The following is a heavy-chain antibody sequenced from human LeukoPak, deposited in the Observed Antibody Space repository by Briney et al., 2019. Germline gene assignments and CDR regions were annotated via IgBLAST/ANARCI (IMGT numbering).Heavy chain of an antibody. CDR2: ISSSPTTI. CDR1: GFTFRTYS. V-gene: IGHV3-48*02. D-gene: IGHD6-19*01. J-gene: IGHJ4*02. Sequence: PGGSPRLSCAASGFTFRTYSMNWVRQAPGKGLEWVSYISSSPTTIYYADSVKGRFTISRDNARNSLFLQMNSLRDEDTAVYYCARGFSSGRGAFDYWGQGTLVTVSS. CDR3: ARGFSSGRGAFDY.